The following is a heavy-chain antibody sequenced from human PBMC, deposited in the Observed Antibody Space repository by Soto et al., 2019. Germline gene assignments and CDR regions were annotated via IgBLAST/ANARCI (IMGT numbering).Heavy chain of an antibody. CDR2: INSDGRNT. Sequence: PGGSLRLSCAASGFIFSSYWMHWVRQVPGKGPVWVARINSDGRNTKYTDSVKGRFTISRDNAKNTLYLQMNSLRAEDTAVYYCARDFMDRGRESNWFDPWGQGNVVTVSS. D-gene: IGHD3-10*01. CDR3: ARDFMDRGRESNWFDP. J-gene: IGHJ5*02. V-gene: IGHV3-74*03. CDR1: GFIFSSYW.